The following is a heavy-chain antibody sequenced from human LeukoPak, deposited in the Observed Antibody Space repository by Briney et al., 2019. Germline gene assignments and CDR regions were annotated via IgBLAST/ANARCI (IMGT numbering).Heavy chain of an antibody. Sequence: GGSLRLSCAASGFTFSSYSMNWVRQAPGKGLEWVSSISSSSSYIYYADSVKGRFTISRDNAKNSLYLQMNSLRAEDTAVYYCARDAPGGSWTTHYYYMDVWGKGTTVTVSS. CDR2: ISSSSSYI. V-gene: IGHV3-21*01. CDR1: GFTFSSYS. J-gene: IGHJ6*03. D-gene: IGHD6-13*01. CDR3: ARDAPGGSWTTHYYYMDV.